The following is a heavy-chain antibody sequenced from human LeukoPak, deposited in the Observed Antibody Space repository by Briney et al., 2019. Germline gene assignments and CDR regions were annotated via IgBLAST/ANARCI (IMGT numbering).Heavy chain of an antibody. CDR2: IKSGGSSI. D-gene: IGHD1-14*01. CDR3: ARDRGNQRGYYYYYMDV. V-gene: IGHV3-48*03. J-gene: IGHJ6*03. Sequence: GGSLRLSCATSGFTFGFYEMNWVRQAPGKGLEWVSYIKSGGSSIYYADSVKGRFTISRDNAKNSLYLQMNSLRAEDTALYYCARDRGNQRGYYYYYMDVWGKGTTVTVSS. CDR1: GFTFGFYE.